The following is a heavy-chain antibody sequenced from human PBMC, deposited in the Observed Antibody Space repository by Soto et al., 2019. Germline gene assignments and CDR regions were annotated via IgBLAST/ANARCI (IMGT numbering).Heavy chain of an antibody. CDR3: ARINDYYYYYMDV. J-gene: IGHJ6*03. Sequence: GASVKVSCKASGGTFSSYTISWVRQAPGQGLEWMGRIIPILGIANYAQKFQGRVTITADKSTSTAYMELSSLRSEDTAVYYCARINDYYYYYMDVWGKGTTVTVSS. V-gene: IGHV1-69*02. CDR2: IIPILGIA. CDR1: GGTFSSYT.